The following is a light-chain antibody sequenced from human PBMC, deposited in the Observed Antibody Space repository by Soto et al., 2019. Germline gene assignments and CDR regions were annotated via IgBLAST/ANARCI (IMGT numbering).Light chain of an antibody. J-gene: IGKJ1*01. V-gene: IGKV3-15*01. Sequence: EIVLTQSPATLSVSPGERATLSCRASQSLNSNLVGYQQKPGQAPRLLIYGVSTRATGIPARFSGSGSGTEYTLTISSLQSEYFAVYYCQQYNNWPPWTFGQGTKVEIK. CDR3: QQYNNWPPWT. CDR1: QSLNSN. CDR2: GVS.